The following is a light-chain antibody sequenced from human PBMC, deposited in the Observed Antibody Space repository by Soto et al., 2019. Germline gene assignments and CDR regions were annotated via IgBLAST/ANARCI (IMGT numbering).Light chain of an antibody. CDR1: QGIGNS. V-gene: IGKV1-16*02. J-gene: IGKJ3*01. CDR3: QQYYAYPFT. CDR2: GGS. Sequence: DIKMTQFTSSLSASVGDRVTITCRASQGIGNSLAWFQQKPGKAPKSLIYGGSSLQSGVPSKFSGSGSGTYFTLTISSLQPEDSATYYCQQYYAYPFTFGPGTKVDVK.